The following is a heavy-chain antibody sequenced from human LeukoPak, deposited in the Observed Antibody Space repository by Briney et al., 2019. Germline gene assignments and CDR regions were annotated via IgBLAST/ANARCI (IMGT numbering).Heavy chain of an antibody. CDR3: ATYNWNYNFDY. Sequence: GGSLRLSCAASGFTFSSSAMSWVRQAPGKGLEWVSAISNNGGYTYYADSVQGRFTISRDNSKSTLCLQMNSLRAEDTAVYYCATYNWNYNFDYWGQGTLVTVSS. CDR2: ISNNGGYT. D-gene: IGHD1-7*01. J-gene: IGHJ4*02. V-gene: IGHV3-23*01. CDR1: GFTFSSSA.